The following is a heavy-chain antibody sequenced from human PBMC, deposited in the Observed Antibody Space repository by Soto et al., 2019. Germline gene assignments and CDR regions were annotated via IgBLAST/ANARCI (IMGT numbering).Heavy chain of an antibody. CDR1: GFSLSNARMG. CDR3: ARLLAKRGYSGYDSGGWFDP. CDR2: IFSNDEK. D-gene: IGHD5-12*01. J-gene: IGHJ5*02. V-gene: IGHV2-26*01. Sequence: QVTLKESGPVLVKPTETLTLTCTVSGFSLSNARMGVSWIRQPPGKALEWLAHIFSNDEKSYSTSLKSRLTISKDTSKSQVVLTMTNMDPVDTATYYCARLLAKRGYSGYDSGGWFDPWGQGTLVTVSS.